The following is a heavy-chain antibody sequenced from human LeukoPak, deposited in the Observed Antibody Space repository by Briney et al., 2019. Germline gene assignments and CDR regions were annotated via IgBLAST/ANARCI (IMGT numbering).Heavy chain of an antibody. CDR3: TRITDDYGGKIADY. D-gene: IGHD4-23*01. J-gene: IGHJ4*02. CDR1: GFTFSGSA. CDR2: IRSKANSYAT. V-gene: IGHV3-73*01. Sequence: GGSLRLSCAASGFTFSGSAMHRVRQASGKGLEWVGCIRSKANSYATAYAASVKGRFTISRDDSKNTAYLQMNSLKTEDTAVYYCTRITDDYGGKIADYWGQGTLVTVSS.